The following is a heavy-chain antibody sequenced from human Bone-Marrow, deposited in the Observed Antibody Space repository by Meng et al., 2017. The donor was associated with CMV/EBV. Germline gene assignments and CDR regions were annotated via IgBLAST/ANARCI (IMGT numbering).Heavy chain of an antibody. Sequence: GESLKISCAASGFTVSSNYMSWVRQAPGKGLEWVSAISGSGGSTYYADSVKGRFTISRDNSKNTLYLQMNSLRAEDTAVYYCAKADYYFDYWGQGTLVTVSS. CDR1: GFTVSSNY. J-gene: IGHJ4*02. V-gene: IGHV3-23*01. CDR2: ISGSGGST. CDR3: AKADYYFDY.